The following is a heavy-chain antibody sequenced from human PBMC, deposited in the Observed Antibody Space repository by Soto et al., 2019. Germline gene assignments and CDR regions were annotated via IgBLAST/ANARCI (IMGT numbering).Heavy chain of an antibody. CDR2: IYSGGST. J-gene: IGHJ6*03. CDR1: GFTVSSNY. CDR3: ARGDGYSYGCGAAAGRKRGTWDYYYYMDV. Sequence: EVQLVESGGGLVQPGGSLRLSCAASGFTVSSNYMSWVRQAPGKGLEWVSVIYSGGSTYYADSVKGRFTISRHNSKNTMYLQMNSLRAEETAVYYCARGDGYSYGCGAAAGRKRGTWDYYYYMDVWGKGTTVTVSS. D-gene: IGHD5-18*01. V-gene: IGHV3-53*04.